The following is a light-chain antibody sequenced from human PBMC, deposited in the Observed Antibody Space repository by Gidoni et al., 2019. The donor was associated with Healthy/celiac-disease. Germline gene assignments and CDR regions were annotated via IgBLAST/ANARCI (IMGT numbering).Light chain of an antibody. V-gene: IGLV3-19*01. Sequence: SSELTQDPAVSVALGQTVRITCQGDSLRSYYASWYQQKPGQAPVLVLYGKNNRPSGIPDRFSGSSSGNTASLTSTGAQAEDEADYYCNSRDSSGNHLVFGGGTKLTVL. CDR1: SLRSYY. CDR2: GKN. CDR3: NSRDSSGNHLV. J-gene: IGLJ3*02.